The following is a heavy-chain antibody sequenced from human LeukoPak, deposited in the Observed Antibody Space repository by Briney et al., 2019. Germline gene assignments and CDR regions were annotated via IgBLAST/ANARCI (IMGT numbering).Heavy chain of an antibody. J-gene: IGHJ6*03. CDR2: IQYDGTDI. Sequence: GGSLRLSCAASGFTFTGYGMHWVRQAPGKGLEWMAFIQYDGTDIYYADSVKGRFTISRDNSKNTLYLQMNSLRHEDTAIYSCAKGDYYYMDVWGKGTTVTVSS. CDR1: GFTFTGYG. V-gene: IGHV3-30*02. CDR3: AKGDYYYMDV.